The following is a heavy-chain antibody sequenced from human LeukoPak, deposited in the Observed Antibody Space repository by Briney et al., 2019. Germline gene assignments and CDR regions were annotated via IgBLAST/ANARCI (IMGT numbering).Heavy chain of an antibody. CDR2: IKSDGST. D-gene: IGHD2-15*01. CDR1: GSTFSTYW. Sequence: GGSLRLSCAASGSTFSTYWMHWVRQAPGKGLVWVSRIKSDGSTNYADSVKGRFTISRDNANNTLSLQMNSLRPEDTGVYYCARAASEIGSYIPEYFRHWGQGTLVTVSS. CDR3: ARAASEIGSYIPEYFRH. J-gene: IGHJ1*01. V-gene: IGHV3-74*01.